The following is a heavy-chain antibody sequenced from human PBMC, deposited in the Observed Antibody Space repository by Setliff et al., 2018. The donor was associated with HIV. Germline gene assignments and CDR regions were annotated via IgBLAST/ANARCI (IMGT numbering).Heavy chain of an antibody. V-gene: IGHV4-34*01. D-gene: IGHD2-15*01. CDR1: GGSFSDQY. CDR2: IYQSGST. CDR3: ARRSSRGGGICCSGGFFFDY. J-gene: IGHJ4*02. Sequence: SETLSLTCAVYGGSFSDQYWSWIRQPPGKRLEWLGSIYQSGSTSYNPSFSSRLTISVDTSKNPVSRRLSSVTAADTGVCYCARRSSRGGGICCSGGFFFDYWGQGTLVTVSS.